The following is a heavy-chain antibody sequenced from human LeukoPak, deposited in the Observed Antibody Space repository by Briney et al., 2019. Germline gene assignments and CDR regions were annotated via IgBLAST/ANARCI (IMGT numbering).Heavy chain of an antibody. CDR1: GASISSYY. J-gene: IGHJ4*02. CDR2: SHYSGIT. D-gene: IGHD1-26*01. Sequence: SETLSLTCTVSGASISSYYWSWIREPPGKGLEWIGYSHYSGITNYNPSLKSRVTMSVASSSNQFSLKLSSVTAADTAVYYCARHVSGSSADYWGQGTLVTVAS. V-gene: IGHV4-59*08. CDR3: ARHVSGSSADY.